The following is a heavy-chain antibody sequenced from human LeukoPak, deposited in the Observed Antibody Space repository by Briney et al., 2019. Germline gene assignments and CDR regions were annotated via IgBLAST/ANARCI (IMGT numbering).Heavy chain of an antibody. D-gene: IGHD2-2*01. V-gene: IGHV3-30*02. J-gene: IGHJ4*02. Sequence: GGSLRLSCAASGFTFSSYGMHWVRQAPGKGLERVAVIWYGGSNKYYADSVKGRFTISRDNSKNTLYLQMNSLRAEDTAVYYCAKDGYCSSTSCYRITPRFNHWGQGTLVTVSS. CDR1: GFTFSSYG. CDR2: IWYGGSNK. CDR3: AKDGYCSSTSCYRITPRFNH.